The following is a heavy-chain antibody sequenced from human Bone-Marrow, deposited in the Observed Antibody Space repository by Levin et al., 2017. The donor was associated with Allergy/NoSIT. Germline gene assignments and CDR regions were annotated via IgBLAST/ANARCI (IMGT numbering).Heavy chain of an antibody. CDR1: GGSISSYH. D-gene: IGHD6-6*01. V-gene: IGHV4-59*13. Sequence: SETLSLTCTVSGGSISSYHWSWIRRPPGKGLEWIGFAYYSGNTGSTNYNPSLKSRVTISVDTSKNQFSLKLSSVTAADTAVYYCARDRELKSSSSREQYYYYGMDVWGQGTTVTVSS. CDR2: AYYSGNTGST. CDR3: ARDRELKSSSSREQYYYYGMDV. J-gene: IGHJ6*02.